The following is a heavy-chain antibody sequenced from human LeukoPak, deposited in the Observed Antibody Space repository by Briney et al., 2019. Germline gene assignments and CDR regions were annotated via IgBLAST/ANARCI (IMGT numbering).Heavy chain of an antibody. Sequence: ASVKVSCKAPGYTFTSYGISWVRQAPGQGLEWMGWISGNNGKTNYAQKFQGRVTMTIDTSTSTVYMELRSLRSDDTAVYYCARDGNGPADYWGQGTLVTVSS. CDR3: ARDGNGPADY. CDR1: GYTFTSYG. J-gene: IGHJ4*02. D-gene: IGHD2-8*01. CDR2: ISGNNGKT. V-gene: IGHV1-18*01.